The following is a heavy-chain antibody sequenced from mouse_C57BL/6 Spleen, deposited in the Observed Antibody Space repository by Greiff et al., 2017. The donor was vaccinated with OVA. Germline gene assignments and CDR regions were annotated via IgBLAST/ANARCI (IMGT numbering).Heavy chain of an antibody. V-gene: IGHV1-69*01. CDR1: GYTFTSYW. J-gene: IGHJ2*01. CDR2: IDPSDSYT. Sequence: LQQPGAELVMPGASVKLSCKASGYTFTSYWMHWVKQRPGQGLEWIGEIDPSDSYTNYNQKFKGKSTLTVDKSSSTAYMQLSSLTSEDSAVYYCARSWDYWGQGTTLTVSS. CDR3: ARSWDY.